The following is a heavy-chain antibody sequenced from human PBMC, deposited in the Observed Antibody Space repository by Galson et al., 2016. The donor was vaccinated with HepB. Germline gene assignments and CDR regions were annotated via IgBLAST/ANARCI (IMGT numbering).Heavy chain of an antibody. Sequence: ETLSLTCTVSGASVSSSNSYWGWIRQPPGKGLEWLASISYSGTSDYNPSLRSRVTLSADTSKNQFSLRLSSVIAADTAVYYCAKTLTPTNQYFFNSWGQGTLVTVSS. CDR3: AKTLTPTNQYFFNS. J-gene: IGHJ4*02. V-gene: IGHV4-39*01. CDR2: ISYSGTS. CDR1: GASVSSSNSY. D-gene: IGHD1-14*01.